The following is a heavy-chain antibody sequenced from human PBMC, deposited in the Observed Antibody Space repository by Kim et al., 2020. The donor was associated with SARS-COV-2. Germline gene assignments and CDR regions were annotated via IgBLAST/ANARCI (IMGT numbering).Heavy chain of an antibody. CDR1: GGSISSYY. D-gene: IGHD3-22*01. CDR3: ARVNLAADYYDSSGDAFDI. Sequence: SETLSLTCTVSGGSISSYYWSWIRQPPGKGLEWIGYIYYSGSTNYNPSLKSRVTISVDTSKNQFSLKLSSVTAADTAVYYCARVNLAADYYDSSGDAFDIWGQGTMATVSS. V-gene: IGHV4-59*01. CDR2: IYYSGST. J-gene: IGHJ3*02.